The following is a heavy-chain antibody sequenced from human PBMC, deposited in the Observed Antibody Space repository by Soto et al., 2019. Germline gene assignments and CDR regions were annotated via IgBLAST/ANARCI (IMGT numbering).Heavy chain of an antibody. CDR3: ARAHIESGYDPWWFDP. Sequence: SETLSLTCTVSGGSISSYYWSWIRQPPGKGLEWIGYIYYSGSTNYNPSLKSRVTISVDTSKNQFSLKLSSVTTADTAVYYCARAHIESGYDPWWFDPWGQGTLVTVSS. CDR2: IYYSGST. J-gene: IGHJ5*02. V-gene: IGHV4-59*08. D-gene: IGHD5-12*01. CDR1: GGSISSYY.